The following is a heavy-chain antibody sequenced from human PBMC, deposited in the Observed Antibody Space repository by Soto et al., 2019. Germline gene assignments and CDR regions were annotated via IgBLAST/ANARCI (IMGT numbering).Heavy chain of an antibody. CDR3: ARDPSQNYYDSSGYRSDP. Sequence: ASVKVSCKASGYTFTSYGISWVRQAPGQGLEWMGWISAYNGNTNYAQKLQGRVTMTTDTSTSTAYMELRSLRSDDTAVYYCARDPSQNYYDSSGYRSDPWGQGTLVTVSS. CDR2: ISAYNGNT. J-gene: IGHJ5*02. D-gene: IGHD3-22*01. V-gene: IGHV1-18*04. CDR1: GYTFTSYG.